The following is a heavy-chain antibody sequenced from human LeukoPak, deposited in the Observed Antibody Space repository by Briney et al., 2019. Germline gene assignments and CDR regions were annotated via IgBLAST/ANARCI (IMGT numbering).Heavy chain of an antibody. Sequence: GGSLRLSCTASGFTFSDYYMSWIRQAPGKGRKGVSYISRNESTIYHPDFVKDPFPISSGNAKNSLYLQMSSLRAEDTAVYSCARDLDKDSEEDAFDIWGQGTMVTVSS. V-gene: IGHV3-11*04. CDR1: GFTFSDYY. CDR3: ARDLDKDSEEDAFDI. D-gene: IGHD1-26*01. J-gene: IGHJ3*02. CDR2: ISRNESTI.